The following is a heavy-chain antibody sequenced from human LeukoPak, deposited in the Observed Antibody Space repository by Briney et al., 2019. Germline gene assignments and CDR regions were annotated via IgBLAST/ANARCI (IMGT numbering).Heavy chain of an antibody. V-gene: IGHV3-48*01. Sequence: PGGSLRLSCAASGFTVSSNYMNWVRQAPGKGLEWVSYISSSSSTIYCADSVKGRFTISRDNAKNSLYLQMNSLRAEDTAVYYCASDIAARRYWGQGTLVTVSS. D-gene: IGHD6-6*01. CDR1: GFTVSSNY. J-gene: IGHJ4*02. CDR2: ISSSSSTI. CDR3: ASDIAARRY.